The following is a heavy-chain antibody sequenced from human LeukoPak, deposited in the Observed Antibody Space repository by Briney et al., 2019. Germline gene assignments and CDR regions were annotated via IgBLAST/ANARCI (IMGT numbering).Heavy chain of an antibody. CDR2: IRSSGAIT. CDR3: ASEIIFGSFDY. CDR1: GFTFSTYG. Sequence: GGTLRLSCAASGFTFSTYGMNWVRQAPGKGLEWVSGIRSSGAITYYADSVKGRFTISRDNSKNTLYLQMNSLRAEDTAVYYCASEIIFGSFDYWGQGTLVTVSS. V-gene: IGHV3-23*01. D-gene: IGHD3-3*01. J-gene: IGHJ4*02.